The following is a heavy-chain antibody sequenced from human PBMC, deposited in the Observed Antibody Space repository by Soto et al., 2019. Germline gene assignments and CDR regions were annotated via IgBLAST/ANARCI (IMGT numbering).Heavy chain of an antibody. J-gene: IGHJ6*02. V-gene: IGHV5-10-1*01. CDR3: ARPSSGWYRDYYGMDV. CDR2: IDPSDSYT. Sequence: PGESLKISCKGSGYSFTSYWISWVRQMPGKGLEWMGRIDPSDSYTNYSPSFQGHVTISADKSISTAYLQWSSLKASDTAMDYCARPSSGWYRDYYGMDVWGQGTAVTVSS. CDR1: GYSFTSYW. D-gene: IGHD6-19*01.